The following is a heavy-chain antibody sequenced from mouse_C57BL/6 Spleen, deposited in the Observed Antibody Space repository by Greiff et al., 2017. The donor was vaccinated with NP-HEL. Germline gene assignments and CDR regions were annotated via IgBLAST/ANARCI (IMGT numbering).Heavy chain of an antibody. Sequence: QVQLQQSGAELVRPGASVKLSCKASGYTFTDYYINWVKQRPGQGLEWIARIYPGSGNTYYNEKFKGKATLPAEKSSSTAYMQLSSLTSEDSAVYFCARSGITTVVGYFDYWGQGTTLTVSS. CDR1: GYTFTDYY. CDR3: ARSGITTVVGYFDY. CDR2: IYPGSGNT. J-gene: IGHJ2*01. D-gene: IGHD1-1*01. V-gene: IGHV1-76*01.